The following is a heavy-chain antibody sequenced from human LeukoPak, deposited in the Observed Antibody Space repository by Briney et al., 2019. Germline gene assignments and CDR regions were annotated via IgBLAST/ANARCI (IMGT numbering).Heavy chain of an antibody. CDR2: IIPIFGTA. J-gene: IGHJ6*04. CDR3: ARGKLMVRGVIIGGGYYYYYYGMDV. CDR1: GGTFSSYA. Sequence: SVKVSCKASGGTFSSYAISWVRQAPGQGLEWMGGIIPIFGTANYAQKFQGRVTITADESTSTAYIELSSLRSEDTAVYYCARGKLMVRGVIIGGGYYYYYYGMDVWGKGTTVTVSS. D-gene: IGHD3-10*01. V-gene: IGHV1-69*01.